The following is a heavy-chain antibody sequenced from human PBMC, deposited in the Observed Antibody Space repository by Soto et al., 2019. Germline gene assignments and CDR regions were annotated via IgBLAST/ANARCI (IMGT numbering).Heavy chain of an antibody. Sequence: ASVKVSCKASGYTFTGYYMHWVRQAPGQGLEWMGWINPNSGGTNYAQKFKGWVPMTRDTSISTAYMELSRLRSDDTAVYYCARSHSSVPAARGIPSAFDIWGQGTMVTVSS. CDR3: ARSHSSVPAARGIPSAFDI. CDR2: INPNSGGT. J-gene: IGHJ3*02. V-gene: IGHV1-2*04. D-gene: IGHD2-2*01. CDR1: GYTFTGYY.